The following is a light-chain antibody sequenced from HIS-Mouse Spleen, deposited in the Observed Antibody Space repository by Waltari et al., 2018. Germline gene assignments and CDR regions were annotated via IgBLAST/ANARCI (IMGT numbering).Light chain of an antibody. CDR1: ALPKPY. V-gene: IGLV3-25*03. Sequence: SYELTQPPSVSVSPGQTARITCPRNALPKPYAYWYQQKQGQAPVLVIYKDSERPPGIPERFSGSSSGTTVTLTISGVQAEDEADYYCQSADSSGTGWVFGGGTKLTVL. J-gene: IGLJ3*02. CDR3: QSADSSGTGWV. CDR2: KDS.